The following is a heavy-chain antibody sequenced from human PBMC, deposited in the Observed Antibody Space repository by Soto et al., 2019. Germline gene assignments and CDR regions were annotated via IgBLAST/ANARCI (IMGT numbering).Heavy chain of an antibody. CDR1: GYTFTGYY. J-gene: IGHJ5*02. V-gene: IGHV1-2*04. D-gene: IGHD6-13*01. Sequence: ASVKVSCKASGYTFTGYYMHWVRQAPGQGLEWMGWINPNSGGTNYAQKFQGWVTMTRDTSISTAYMELSRLRSDDTAVYYCARAEIAAADNWFDPWGQGTLVTV. CDR2: INPNSGGT. CDR3: ARAEIAAADNWFDP.